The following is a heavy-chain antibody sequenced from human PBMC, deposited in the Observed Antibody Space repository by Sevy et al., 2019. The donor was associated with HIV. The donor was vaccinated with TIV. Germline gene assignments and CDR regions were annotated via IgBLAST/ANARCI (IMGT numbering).Heavy chain of an antibody. D-gene: IGHD3-9*01. V-gene: IGHV3-7*01. CDR2: IKEDGSQK. J-gene: IGHJ4*02. CDR3: ARDPDILSGYPSHYFDY. Sequence: GGSLRLSCAASGFTFSSYSMSWVRQAPGKGLEWVANIKEDGSQKNYLESVKGRFTISRDNAKNLLYLQMNNLRADDTAVYYCARDPDILSGYPSHYFDYWGQGTLVTVSS. CDR1: GFTFSSYS.